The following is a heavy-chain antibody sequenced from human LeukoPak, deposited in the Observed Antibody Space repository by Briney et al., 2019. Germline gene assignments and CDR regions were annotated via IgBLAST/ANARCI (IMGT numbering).Heavy chain of an antibody. J-gene: IGHJ6*02. CDR1: GGTFSSYA. Sequence: ASVKVSCKASGGTFSSYAISWVRQAPGQGLEWMGRIIPILGIANYAQRFQGRVTITADKSTSTAYMELSSLRSEDTAVYYCARDCSSTSCHYYYYGMDVWGQGTTVTVSS. CDR2: IIPILGIA. V-gene: IGHV1-69*04. CDR3: ARDCSSTSCHYYYYGMDV. D-gene: IGHD2-2*01.